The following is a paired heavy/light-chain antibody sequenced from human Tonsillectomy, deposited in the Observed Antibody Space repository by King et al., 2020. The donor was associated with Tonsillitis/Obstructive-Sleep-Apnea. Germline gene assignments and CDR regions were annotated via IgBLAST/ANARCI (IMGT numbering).Heavy chain of an antibody. CDR2: INPSGGST. V-gene: IGHV1-46*01. D-gene: IGHD4-4*01. J-gene: IGHJ2*01. Sequence: QVQLVQSGAEVKKPGASVKVSCKASGYTFTSYYMHWVRQAPGQGLEWMGIINPSGGSTSYAQKFQGRVTMTRDTSTSTVYMELSSLRSEDTAVYYCARDKRPAEYSNLTNWYFDLWGRGTLVTVSS. CDR3: ARDKRPAEYSNLTNWYFDL. CDR1: GYTFTSYY.
Light chain of an antibody. Sequence: EIVMTQSPATLSVSPGERATLSCRASQSVSSNLAWYQQKPGQAPRLLIYGASTRATGIPARFSGSGSGTEFTLTISSLQSEDFAVYYCQHFGTFGQGTKVEIK. CDR2: GAS. CDR3: QHFGT. J-gene: IGKJ1*01. CDR1: QSVSSN. V-gene: IGKV3-15*01.